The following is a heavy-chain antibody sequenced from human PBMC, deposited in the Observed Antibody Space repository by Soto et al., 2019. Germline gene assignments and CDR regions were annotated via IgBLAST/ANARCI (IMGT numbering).Heavy chain of an antibody. CDR3: GKVAGGGYYTFDR. CDR2: IRRHTSVT. CDR1: GLTLSTSS. J-gene: IGHJ5*02. V-gene: IGHV3-48*01. Sequence: EVQLVESGGMLVQPGGSLRLSCAASGLTLSTSSMNWVRQAPGKGLEWISYIRRHTSVTAYVDSVKGRFTISRDSSKNSLYLQMDSLRVEYTAVYYCGKVAGGGYYTFDRWGQGTLVTVSS. D-gene: IGHD3-22*01.